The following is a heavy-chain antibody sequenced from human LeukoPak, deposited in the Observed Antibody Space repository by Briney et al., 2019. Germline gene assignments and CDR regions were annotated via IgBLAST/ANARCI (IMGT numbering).Heavy chain of an antibody. Sequence: RGASVKVSCKASGYTFTSYDINWVRQATGQGLEWMGWMNPNSGNTGYAQKFQGRVTITADKSTSTAYMELSSLRSEDTAVYYCASRVPSGWYSFDYWGQGTLVTVPS. CDR3: ASRVPSGWYSFDY. J-gene: IGHJ4*02. CDR1: GYTFTSYD. CDR2: MNPNSGNT. V-gene: IGHV1-8*01. D-gene: IGHD6-19*01.